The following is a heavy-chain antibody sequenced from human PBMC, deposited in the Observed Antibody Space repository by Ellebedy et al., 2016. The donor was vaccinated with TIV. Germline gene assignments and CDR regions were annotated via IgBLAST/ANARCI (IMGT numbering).Heavy chain of an antibody. V-gene: IGHV4-59*12. CDR3: ASTEYLGFWGY. CDR1: GGSIRTYY. Sequence: MPSETLSLTCTVSGGSIRTYYWSWIRQPPGKGLEFIAHMYYSGSTTYNPSLKSRVSISLDTSKNQFSLRLSFVTAADTAVYYCASTEYLGFWGYWGQGTLVTVSS. J-gene: IGHJ4*02. CDR2: MYYSGST. D-gene: IGHD3-16*01.